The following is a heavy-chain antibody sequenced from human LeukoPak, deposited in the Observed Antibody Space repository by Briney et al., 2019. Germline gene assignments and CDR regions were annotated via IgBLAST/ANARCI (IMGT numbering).Heavy chain of an antibody. CDR3: AKAYSSGLYTPPTDAFDI. CDR2: IGAGGSST. V-gene: IGHV3-23*01. CDR1: GFTFSSYA. D-gene: IGHD6-19*01. Sequence: GGSLRLSCTASGFTFSSYAMNWVRQAPGKGLEWVSGIGAGGSSTFYADSVKGRFTVSRDNSKNTLYLQMNSLRAEDTAVYYCAKAYSSGLYTPPTDAFDIWGQGTMVTVSS. J-gene: IGHJ3*02.